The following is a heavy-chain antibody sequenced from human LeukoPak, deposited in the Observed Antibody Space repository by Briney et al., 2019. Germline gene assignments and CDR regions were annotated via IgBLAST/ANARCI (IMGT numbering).Heavy chain of an antibody. D-gene: IGHD3-22*01. V-gene: IGHV3-23*01. J-gene: IGHJ4*02. CDR2: ISGSGGST. Sequence: PGGSLRLSRAASGFTFSSCAMSWVRQAPGKGLEWVSGISGSGGSTYYADSVKGRFTISRDNSKNTLYLQMNSLRAEDTAVYYCAKAYYDSSGYYSFDHWGQGTLVTVSS. CDR3: AKAYYDSSGYYSFDH. CDR1: GFTFSSCA.